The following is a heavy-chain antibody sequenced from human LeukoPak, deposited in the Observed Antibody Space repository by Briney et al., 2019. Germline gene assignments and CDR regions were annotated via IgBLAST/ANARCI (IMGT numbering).Heavy chain of an antibody. CDR2: IYYSGST. V-gene: IGHV4-59*01. CDR1: GGSISSYY. CDR3: ARANTRGYSYDFDY. Sequence: SETLSLTCTVSGGSISSYYWSWIRQPPGKGLEWIGYIYYSGSTNYNPSLKSRVTISVDTSKNQFSLKLSSVTAADTAVYYCARANTRGYSYDFDYWGQGTLVTVSS. J-gene: IGHJ4*02. D-gene: IGHD5-18*01.